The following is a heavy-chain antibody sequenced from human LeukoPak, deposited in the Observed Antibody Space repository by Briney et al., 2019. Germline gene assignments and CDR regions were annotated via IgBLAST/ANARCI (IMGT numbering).Heavy chain of an antibody. Sequence: GGSLRLSCAASGFTFSSYEMNWVRQAPGKGLEWVSYISSSGSTIYYADSVKGRFTISRDNAKNSLYLQMNSLRAEDTAVYYCARDTITMVRGVIIPYYFDYWGQGTLVAVSS. CDR2: ISSSGSTI. D-gene: IGHD3-10*01. V-gene: IGHV3-48*03. CDR3: ARDTITMVRGVIIPYYFDY. J-gene: IGHJ4*02. CDR1: GFTFSSYE.